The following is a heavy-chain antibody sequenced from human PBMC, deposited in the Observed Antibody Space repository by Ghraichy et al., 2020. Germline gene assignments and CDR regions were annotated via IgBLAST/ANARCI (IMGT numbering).Heavy chain of an antibody. CDR2: IYWDDDK. V-gene: IGHV2-5*02. CDR1: GFSLSTSGVG. J-gene: IGHJ3*02. D-gene: IGHD5-18*01. Sequence: SGPTLVKPTQTLTLTCTFSGFSLSTSGVGVGWIRQPPGKALEWLALIYWDDDKRYSPSLKSRLTITKDTSKNQVVLTMTNMDPVDTAPYYCAHSPWIQLWLRGAGYAFDIWGQGTMVTVSS. CDR3: AHSPWIQLWLRGAGYAFDI.